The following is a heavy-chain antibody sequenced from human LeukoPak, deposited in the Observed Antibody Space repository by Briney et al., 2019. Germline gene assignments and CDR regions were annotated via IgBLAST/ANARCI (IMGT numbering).Heavy chain of an antibody. J-gene: IGHJ6*02. V-gene: IGHV3-74*01. CDR1: GFTFSRYW. CDR2: ISTDGSST. CDR3: ASYLTSIPSGMDV. Sequence: SGGSLRLSCAASGFTFSRYWMHWLRHAPGKGLVWVSRISTDGSSTSYADSVKGRFTISGDNGKNTLYLQMNSLRAEDTAVYYCASYLTSIPSGMDVWGQGTTVTVSS. D-gene: IGHD2/OR15-2a*01.